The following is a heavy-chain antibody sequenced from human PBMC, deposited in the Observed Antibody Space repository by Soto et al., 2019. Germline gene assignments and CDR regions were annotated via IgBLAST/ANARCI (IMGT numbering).Heavy chain of an antibody. CDR2: IYYSGST. CDR1: GGTISSYY. V-gene: IGHV4-59*01. Sequence: SETLSLTCTVSGGTISSYYWSWIRQPPGKGLEWIGYIYYSGSTNYNPSLKSRVAISVDTSKNQFSLKLSSVTAADTAVYYCGGSYYYDYFDYWGQGTLVTSPQ. D-gene: IGHD1-26*01. J-gene: IGHJ4*02. CDR3: GGSYYYDYFDY.